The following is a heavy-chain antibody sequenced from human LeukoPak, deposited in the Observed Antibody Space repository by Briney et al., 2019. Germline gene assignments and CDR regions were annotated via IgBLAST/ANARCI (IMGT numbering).Heavy chain of an antibody. CDR2: INHSGST. V-gene: IGHV4-34*01. D-gene: IGHD2-15*01. CDR1: GGSFSGYY. J-gene: IGHJ4*02. CDR3: ARGWYYFDY. Sequence: PSETLSLTCAVYGGSFSGYYWSWIRQPPGKGLEWIGEINHSGSTNYKPSLKSRVTISVDTSKNQFSLKLSSVTAADTAVYYCARGWYYFDYWGQGTLVTVSS.